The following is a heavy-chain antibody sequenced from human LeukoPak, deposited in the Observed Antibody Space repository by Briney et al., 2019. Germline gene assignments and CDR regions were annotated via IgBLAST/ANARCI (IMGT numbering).Heavy chain of an antibody. CDR3: ASTPMHYDSSGCVGLYYYYYMDV. D-gene: IGHD3-22*01. CDR2: MNPNSGNT. J-gene: IGHJ6*03. Sequence: ASVKLSCKASGYTFTSYDMNWVRQATGQGLEWMGWMNPNSGNTGYAQKSQGRVTMTRNTSISTAYMELSSLRSEDTAVYYCASTPMHYDSSGCVGLYYYYYMDVWGKGTTVTITS. CDR1: GYTFTSYD. V-gene: IGHV1-8*01.